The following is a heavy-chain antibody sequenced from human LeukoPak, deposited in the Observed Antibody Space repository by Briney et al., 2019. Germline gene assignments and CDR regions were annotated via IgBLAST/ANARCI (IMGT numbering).Heavy chain of an antibody. CDR3: ARQGRRTGYYGMDV. CDR1: GGSISSSSYY. J-gene: IGHJ6*02. D-gene: IGHD1-1*01. Sequence: PSETLSLTCTVSGGSISSSSYYWGWIRQPPGKGLEWIGSIYYSGSTYYNPSLKSRVTIPVDTSKNQFSLKLSSVTAADTAVYYCARQGRRTGYYGMDVWGQGTTVTVSS. CDR2: IYYSGST. V-gene: IGHV4-39*01.